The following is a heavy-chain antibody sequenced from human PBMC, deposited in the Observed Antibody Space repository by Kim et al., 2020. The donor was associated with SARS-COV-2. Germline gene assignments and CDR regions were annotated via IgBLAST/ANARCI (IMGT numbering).Heavy chain of an antibody. CDR3: AREGGISYNLFDY. V-gene: IGHV5-51*06. CDR2: IYPGDSDT. Sequence: GESLKISCKGSGYRFTSYWIGWVRQMPGQGLEWMGIIYPGDSDTRYSPSFQGQVTISVDNSVSTAYLQWSSLKASDTAMYYCAREGGISYNLFDYWGQGTLVSVSS. CDR1: GYRFTSYW. D-gene: IGHD3-10*01. J-gene: IGHJ4*02.